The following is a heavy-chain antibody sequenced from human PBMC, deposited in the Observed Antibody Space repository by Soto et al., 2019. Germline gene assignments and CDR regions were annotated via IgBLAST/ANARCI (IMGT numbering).Heavy chain of an antibody. D-gene: IGHD3-10*01. Sequence: PSETLSLTCTVSGGSISSGDYYWTWIRQHPGKGLEWIGYIYSSGSTFHNPSLKSRVTISVDTSKNHFSLKLSSVTAADTAVYFCARGHRMYYYGSGTYFFDYWGQGTLVTVS. CDR2: IYSSGST. J-gene: IGHJ4*02. V-gene: IGHV4-31*03. CDR1: GGSISSGDYY. CDR3: ARGHRMYYYGSGTYFFDY.